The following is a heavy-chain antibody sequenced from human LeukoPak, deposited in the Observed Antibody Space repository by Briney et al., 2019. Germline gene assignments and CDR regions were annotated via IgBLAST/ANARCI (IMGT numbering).Heavy chain of an antibody. CDR2: INTDGSST. D-gene: IGHD3-3*01. Sequence: GGSLTLSCAASGFTFSSYWMHWVRQAPGKGLVWVSRINTDGSSTSYADSVKGRCTISRDNAKNTLYLQMNSLRAEDTAVYYCARDTTYYDFWSGYNWFDPWGQGTLVTVSS. V-gene: IGHV3-74*01. J-gene: IGHJ5*02. CDR1: GFTFSSYW. CDR3: ARDTTYYDFWSGYNWFDP.